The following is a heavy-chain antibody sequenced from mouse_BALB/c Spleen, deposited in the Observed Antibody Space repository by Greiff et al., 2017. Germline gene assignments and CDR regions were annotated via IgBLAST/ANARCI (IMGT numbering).Heavy chain of an antibody. CDR3: TRWDYSFAY. D-gene: IGHD2-12*01. V-gene: IGHV1S22*01. J-gene: IGHJ3*01. CDR2: IYPGSGST. CDR1: GYTFTSYW. Sequence: LQQPGSELVRPGASVKLSCKASGYTFTSYWMHWVKQRHGQGLEWIGNIYPGSGSTNYDEKFKSKGTLTVDTSSSTAYMHLSSLTSEDSAVYYCTRWDYSFAYWGQGTLVTVSA.